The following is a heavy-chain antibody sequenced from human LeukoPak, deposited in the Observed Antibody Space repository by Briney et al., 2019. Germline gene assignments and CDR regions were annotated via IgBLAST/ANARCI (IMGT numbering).Heavy chain of an antibody. D-gene: IGHD3-3*01. Sequence: SETLSLTCTVSGGSISSYYWSWIRQPAGKGLEWIGRIYTSGSTNYNPSLKSRVTMSVDTSKNQFSLKLSSVTAADTAVYYCARDCYDFWSGCGFDYWGQGTLVTVSS. CDR1: GGSISSYY. CDR3: ARDCYDFWSGCGFDY. V-gene: IGHV4-4*07. CDR2: IYTSGST. J-gene: IGHJ4*02.